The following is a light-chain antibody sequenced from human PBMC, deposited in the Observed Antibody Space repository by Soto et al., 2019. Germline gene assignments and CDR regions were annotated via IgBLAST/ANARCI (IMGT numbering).Light chain of an antibody. CDR1: QNVLSN. CDR2: GAS. V-gene: IGKV3-15*01. J-gene: IGKJ5*01. CDR3: QQYNNFPIT. Sequence: EIAMTQVPASLSAFGGERATLSCRASQNVLSNVAWYQQKPGQAPRLLTYGASTRATGIPARFTGYGSGTEFTLTIGSLQSEDFAVYYCQQYNNFPITFGQGTRLEI.